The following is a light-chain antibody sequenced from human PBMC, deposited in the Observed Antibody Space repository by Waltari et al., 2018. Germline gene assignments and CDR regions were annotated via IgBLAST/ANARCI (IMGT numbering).Light chain of an antibody. CDR1: ENINNW. CDR2: KSS. CDR3: QQYRTFHWT. V-gene: IGKV1-5*03. Sequence: DIQMTQSPSTLSASVGDRVTITCRASENINNWLPWYQQKPGKAPSLLIYKSSSLQTGVPGRFSGSGSGTEFTLTINSLQLDDSATYHCQQYRTFHWTFGQGTKVEIK. J-gene: IGKJ1*01.